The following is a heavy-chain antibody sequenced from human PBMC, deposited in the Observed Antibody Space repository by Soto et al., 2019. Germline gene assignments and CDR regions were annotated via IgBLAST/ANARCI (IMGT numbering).Heavy chain of an antibody. D-gene: IGHD4-17*01. J-gene: IGHJ6*02. CDR1: GFTFSSYS. V-gene: IGHV3-21*01. CDR3: ARGAKTTVTTLYYYYYGMDV. CDR2: ISSSSSYI. Sequence: GGSLRLSCAASGFTFSSYSMNWVRQAPGKGLEWVSSISSSSSYIYYADSVKGRFTISRDNAKNSLYLQMNSLRAEDTAVYYCARGAKTTVTTLYYYYYGMDVWGQGTTVTVSS.